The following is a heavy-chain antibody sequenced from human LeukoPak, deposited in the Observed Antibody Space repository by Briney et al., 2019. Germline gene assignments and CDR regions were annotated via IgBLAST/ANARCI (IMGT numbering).Heavy chain of an antibody. CDR2: IYPGDPDT. CDR3: ARVPFGDYAPDY. CDR1: GYTFTSYW. V-gene: IGHV5-51*01. J-gene: IGHJ4*02. Sequence: GESLKLSCKGSGYTFTSYWIGWVRQMPGKGWEWMGIIYPGDPDTKYSPSFQGQVTISADKSITTAYLQWSSLKASDTAMYYCARVPFGDYAPDYWGQGTLVTVSS. D-gene: IGHD4-17*01.